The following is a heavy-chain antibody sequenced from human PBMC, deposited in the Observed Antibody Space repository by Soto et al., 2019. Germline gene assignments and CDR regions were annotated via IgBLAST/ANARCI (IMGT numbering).Heavy chain of an antibody. CDR3: AKDNSPSGGIAALPYYYYYGMDV. CDR1: GFTFSSYG. Sequence: QVQLVESGGGVVQPGRSLRLSCAASGFTFSSYGMHWVRQAPGKGLEWVAVISYDGSNKYYADSVKGRFTISRDNSKNTLYLQMNSLRAEDTAVYYCAKDNSPSGGIAALPYYYYYGMDVWGQGTTVTVSS. V-gene: IGHV3-30*18. CDR2: ISYDGSNK. J-gene: IGHJ6*02. D-gene: IGHD6-6*01.